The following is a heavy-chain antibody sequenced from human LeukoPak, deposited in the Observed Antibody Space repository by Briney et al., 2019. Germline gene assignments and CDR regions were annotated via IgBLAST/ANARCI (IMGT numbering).Heavy chain of an antibody. CDR3: AKGGSCPYYFDY. Sequence: GGSLRLSCAASGFTFSSYAMSWVRQAPGKGPEWVSAISGSGGSTYYADSVKGRFTISRDNSKNTLYLQMNSLRAEDTAVYYCAKGGSCPYYFDYWGQGTLVTVSS. D-gene: IGHD1-26*01. CDR2: ISGSGGST. J-gene: IGHJ4*02. V-gene: IGHV3-23*01. CDR1: GFTFSSYA.